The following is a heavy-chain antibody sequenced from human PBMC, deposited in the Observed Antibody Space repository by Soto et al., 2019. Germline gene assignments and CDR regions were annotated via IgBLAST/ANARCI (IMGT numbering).Heavy chain of an antibody. CDR3: ATETYDILTGRLYYYYGMDV. CDR2: FDPEDGET. Sequence: ASVKVSCKVSGYTLTELSMHWVRQAPGKGLEWMGGFDPEDGETIYAQKFQGRVTMTEGTSTDTAYMELSSLRSEDTAVYYCATETYDILTGRLYYYYGMDVWGQGTTVTVSS. D-gene: IGHD3-9*01. J-gene: IGHJ6*02. CDR1: GYTLTELS. V-gene: IGHV1-24*01.